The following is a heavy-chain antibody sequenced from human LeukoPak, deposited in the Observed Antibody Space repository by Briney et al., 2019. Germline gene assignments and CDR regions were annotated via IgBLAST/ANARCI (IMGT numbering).Heavy chain of an antibody. D-gene: IGHD3-16*01. Sequence: SETLSLTCAVYGGSFSGYYWSWIRQPPGKGLEWIGEINHSGSTNYNPSLKSRVTISVDTSKNQFSLKLSSVTAADTAVYYCARDLGILDYWGQGTLVTVSS. V-gene: IGHV4-34*01. J-gene: IGHJ4*02. CDR3: ARDLGILDY. CDR1: GGSFSGYY. CDR2: INHSGST.